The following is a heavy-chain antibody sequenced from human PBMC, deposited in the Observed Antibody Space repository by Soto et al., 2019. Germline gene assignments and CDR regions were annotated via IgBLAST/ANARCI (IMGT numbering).Heavy chain of an antibody. V-gene: IGHV3-66*01. CDR3: AKDSNYDYVWGSYRFDY. CDR2: IYSGGST. J-gene: IGHJ4*02. Sequence: PGGSLRLSCAASGFTVSSNYMSWVRQAPGKGLEWVSVIYSGGSTYYADSVKGRFTISRDNSKNTLYLQMNSLRAEDTAIYYCAKDSNYDYVWGSYRFDYWGQGILVTVSS. D-gene: IGHD3-16*02. CDR1: GFTVSSNY.